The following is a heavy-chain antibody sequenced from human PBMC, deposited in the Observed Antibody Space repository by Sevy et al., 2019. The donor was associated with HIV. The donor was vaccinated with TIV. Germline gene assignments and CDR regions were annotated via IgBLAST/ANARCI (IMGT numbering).Heavy chain of an antibody. J-gene: IGHJ4*02. V-gene: IGHV6-1*01. Sequence: SQTLSLTCVISGDSVSSNSAAWNWIRQSPSRGLEWLGRTYYRSKWYKDYAGFVKSRITINPDTPKNQFFLQLNSVTPEDTAVYYCARDLSFRFVHWGQGSLVTVSS. CDR3: ARDLSFRFVH. CDR1: GDSVSSNSAA. CDR2: TYYRSKWYK.